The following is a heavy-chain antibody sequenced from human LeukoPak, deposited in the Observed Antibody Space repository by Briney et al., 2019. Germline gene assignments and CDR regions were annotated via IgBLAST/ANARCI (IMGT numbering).Heavy chain of an antibody. D-gene: IGHD3-3*01. V-gene: IGHV3-21*01. Sequence: SGGSLRLSCAASGFTFSSYSMNWVRQAPGKGLEWVSSISSSGSYIYYADSVKGRFTISRDNAKNSLYLQMNSLRAEDTALYYCARAIFGVAKNKRGMDVWGQGTTVTVSS. CDR2: ISSSGSYI. CDR3: ARAIFGVAKNKRGMDV. CDR1: GFTFSSYS. J-gene: IGHJ6*02.